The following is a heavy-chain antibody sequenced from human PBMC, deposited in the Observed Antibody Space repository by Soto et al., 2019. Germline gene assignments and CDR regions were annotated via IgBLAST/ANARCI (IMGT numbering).Heavy chain of an antibody. V-gene: IGHV3-11*06. Sequence: KAGGSLRLSCAASGFTFSDYYMTWIRQAPGKGLEWISYISSSSTYINYADSVKGRFTISRDNAKNSLSLQMNSLRAEDTALYYCARVKEGGYREPDHWGQGTLVTVSS. CDR3: ARVKEGGYREPDH. CDR2: ISSSSTYI. D-gene: IGHD3-22*01. J-gene: IGHJ4*02. CDR1: GFTFSDYY.